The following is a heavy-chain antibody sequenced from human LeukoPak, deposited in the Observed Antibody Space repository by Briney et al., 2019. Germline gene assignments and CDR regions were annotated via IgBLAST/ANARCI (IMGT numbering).Heavy chain of an antibody. V-gene: IGHV1-2*02. Sequence: GASVKVSCKASGYTFTDYYMHWVRQAPGQGLEWTGWINPDTGDTNYAQKFQGRVTMTRDTSISIAQMDLSSLRSDDTAVYYCASGAIGGGALDIWGQGTIVTVSS. CDR2: INPDTGDT. D-gene: IGHD3-16*01. CDR3: ASGAIGGGALDI. J-gene: IGHJ3*02. CDR1: GYTFTDYY.